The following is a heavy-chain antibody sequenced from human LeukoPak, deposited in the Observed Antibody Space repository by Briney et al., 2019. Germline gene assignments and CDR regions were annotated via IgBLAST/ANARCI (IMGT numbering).Heavy chain of an antibody. CDR3: ARDNSVGDNAWWFDP. V-gene: IGHV1-46*01. CDR2: INPTGGST. Sequence: ASVKVSGKASGYTFTSYYMHWVRQAPGQGLEWMGLINPTGGSTGYAQKFQGRVTMTRDMSTSTDYMELSSLRSEDTAIYYCARDNSVGDNAWWFDPWGQGTLVTVSS. CDR1: GYTFTSYY. D-gene: IGHD1-26*01. J-gene: IGHJ5*02.